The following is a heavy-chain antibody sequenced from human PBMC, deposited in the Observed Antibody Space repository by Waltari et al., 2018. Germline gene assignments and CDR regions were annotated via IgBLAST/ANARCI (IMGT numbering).Heavy chain of an antibody. V-gene: IGHV4-34*01. CDR3: ARRQREYSGPGAFDI. Sequence: QVQLQQWGAGLLKPSETLSLTCAVYGGSFSGYYWSWIRQPPGKGLEWIGEINHSGSTNYTPSLKSRVTISVDTSKNQFSLKLSSVTAADTAVYYCARRQREYSGPGAFDIWGQGTMVTVSS. CDR2: INHSGST. J-gene: IGHJ3*02. D-gene: IGHD5-12*01. CDR1: GGSFSGYY.